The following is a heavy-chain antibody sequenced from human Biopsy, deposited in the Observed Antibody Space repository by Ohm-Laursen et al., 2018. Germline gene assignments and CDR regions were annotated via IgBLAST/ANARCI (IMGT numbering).Heavy chain of an antibody. D-gene: IGHD3-9*01. CDR1: EGTFSNYG. V-gene: IGHV1-69*06. CDR3: ATKLTGYFHH. J-gene: IGHJ1*01. Sequence: GSSVKVSCNVPEGTFSNYGVNWVRQAPGQGLEWLGGNIPILGTGNYAQKFQDRVTVAADTSTSTATMELRSLRSDDTAVYYCATKLTGYFHHWGQGTLVIVSS. CDR2: NIPILGTG.